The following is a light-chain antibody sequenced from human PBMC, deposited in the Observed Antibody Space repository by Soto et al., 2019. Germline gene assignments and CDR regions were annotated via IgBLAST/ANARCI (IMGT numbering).Light chain of an antibody. CDR3: AAWDDSLNGWV. Sequence: SVLTQPPSASGTPGQRVAISCAGSSSNLGSNTVNWYQHLPGMAPTLIIYSNHERPSGVPDRVSGSKSGTSASLAISGLQSEYEADYYCAAWDDSLNGWVCGGGTKLTVL. J-gene: IGLJ3*02. CDR2: SNH. V-gene: IGLV1-44*01. CDR1: SSNLGSNT.